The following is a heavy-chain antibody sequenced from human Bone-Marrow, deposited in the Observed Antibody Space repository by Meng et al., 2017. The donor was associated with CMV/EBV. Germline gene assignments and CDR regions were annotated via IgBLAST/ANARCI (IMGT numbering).Heavy chain of an antibody. Sequence: SVKVSCKASGGTFSSYAISWVRQAPGQGLEWMGGIIPIFGTANYAQKFQGRVTITTDESTSTDYMALSSLRSEDTAVYYCARDLRDIVVVPAARGGMDVWGQGTTVTSP. CDR3: ARDLRDIVVVPAARGGMDV. CDR1: GGTFSSYA. D-gene: IGHD2-2*01. J-gene: IGHJ6*02. V-gene: IGHV1-69*05. CDR2: IIPIFGTA.